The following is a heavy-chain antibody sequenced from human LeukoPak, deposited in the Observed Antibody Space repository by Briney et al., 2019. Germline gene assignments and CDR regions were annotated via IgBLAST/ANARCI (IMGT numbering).Heavy chain of an antibody. V-gene: IGHV1-8*01. CDR2: MNPNSGNT. CDR1: GYTFTSYD. Sequence: ASVKVSCKASGYTFTSYDINWVRQATGQGLEWMGWMNPNSGNTGYAQKFQGRVTMTRNTSISPAYMELSSLRSEDTAVYYCARASLRYSSRASDYWGQGTLVTVSS. D-gene: IGHD6-13*01. J-gene: IGHJ4*02. CDR3: ARASLRYSSRASDY.